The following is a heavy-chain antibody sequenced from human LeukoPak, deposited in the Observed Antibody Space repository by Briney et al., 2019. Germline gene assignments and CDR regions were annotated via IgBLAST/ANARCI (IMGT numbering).Heavy chain of an antibody. J-gene: IGHJ6*02. CDR3: AKELSRFFDSKVTYFYDFGMDV. Sequence: GGSLRLSCAASGSPFVRFGMNWVRQAPGRGLEWVAIIAYDGTNPYYAESVQGRFTISRDNSKNTVYLQMNSLRTEDTAVYYCAKELSRFFDSKVTYFYDFGMDVWGQGTTVTVSS. CDR2: IAYDGTNP. D-gene: IGHD3-9*01. CDR1: GSPFVRFG. V-gene: IGHV3-30*18.